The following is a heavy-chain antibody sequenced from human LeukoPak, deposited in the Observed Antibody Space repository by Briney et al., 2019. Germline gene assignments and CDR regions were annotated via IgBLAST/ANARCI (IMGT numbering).Heavy chain of an antibody. D-gene: IGHD2-21*02. V-gene: IGHV3-30-3*01. Sequence: GGSLRLSCVGSGFTFSDHAMHWVRQAPGKGLEWVAVLSYEGTNNYYADSVKGRFTISRDNSKSTLYLQVDSLKIEGTAVYYCAIAYCGGDCYWPFDYWGQGTLVTVSS. J-gene: IGHJ4*02. CDR2: LSYEGTNN. CDR3: AIAYCGGDCYWPFDY. CDR1: GFTFSDHA.